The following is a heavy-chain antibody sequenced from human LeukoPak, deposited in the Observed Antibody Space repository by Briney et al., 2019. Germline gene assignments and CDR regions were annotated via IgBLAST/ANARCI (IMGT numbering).Heavy chain of an antibody. CDR1: GGSISSYY. Sequence: SETLSLTCTVSGGSISSYYWSWIRQPPGKGLEWIGFIYYSGTTNYNPSLKSRVTISVDTSKNQVSLKLRSVTAADTAVYYCARTTEGYAGGPGYSYYYYMDVWGKGTTVTISS. D-gene: IGHD5-12*01. V-gene: IGHV4-59*01. J-gene: IGHJ6*03. CDR3: ARTTEGYAGGPGYSYYYYMDV. CDR2: IYYSGTT.